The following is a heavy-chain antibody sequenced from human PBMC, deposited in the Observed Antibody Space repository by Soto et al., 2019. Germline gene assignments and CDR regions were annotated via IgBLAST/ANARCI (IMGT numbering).Heavy chain of an antibody. V-gene: IGHV4-30-4*01. D-gene: IGHD6-6*01. CDR2: IYYSGST. J-gene: IGHJ4*02. CDR1: VGSISRGDYY. CDR3: ARDRRGSSETIFDY. Sequence: SETLSLTCAVSVGSISRGDYYWSWIRQPPGKGLEWIGYIYYSGSTYYNPSLKSRVTISVDTSKNQFSLKLSSVTAADTAVYYCARDRRGSSETIFDYWGQGTLVTVSS.